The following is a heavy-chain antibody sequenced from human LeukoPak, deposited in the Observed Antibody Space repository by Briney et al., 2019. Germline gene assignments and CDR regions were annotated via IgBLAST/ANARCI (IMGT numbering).Heavy chain of an antibody. CDR2: ITSDNSTI. Sequence: GGSLRLSCAASGFTFISYSMNWVRQVPGRRLEWLSYITSDNSTIYYADSVKGRFTISRDNAKNSVFLQINSLRAEDTAVYYCARGSMALDYWGQGTLVTVSS. CDR1: GFTFISYS. D-gene: IGHD2/OR15-2a*01. V-gene: IGHV3-48*01. J-gene: IGHJ4*02. CDR3: ARGSMALDY.